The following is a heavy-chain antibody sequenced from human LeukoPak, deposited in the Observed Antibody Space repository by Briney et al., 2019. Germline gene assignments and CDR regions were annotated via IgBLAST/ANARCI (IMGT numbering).Heavy chain of an antibody. D-gene: IGHD6-13*01. CDR1: GDSMFSRY. J-gene: IGHJ4*02. Sequence: SETLSLTCSVSGDSMFSRYWSWIRQPPGKGLEWIGYIYDTGTTKYNPSLKSRVTMSIDTYRRQFTMKLSSVTAADTAVYYCAREKAAAGRSVDYWGQGTLVTVSS. V-gene: IGHV4-59*11. CDR2: IYDTGTT. CDR3: AREKAAAGRSVDY.